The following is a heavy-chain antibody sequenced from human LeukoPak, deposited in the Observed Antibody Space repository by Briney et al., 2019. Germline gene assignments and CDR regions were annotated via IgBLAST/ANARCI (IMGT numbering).Heavy chain of an antibody. J-gene: IGHJ4*02. CDR3: ARDAGSGAYDEFDF. Sequence: PGGSLRLSCAASGFTFSAYSMNWVRQAPGKGLEWVSYISRSGTNIFYGGSVRGRFTISRDNAKNSLSLQLNSLRVEDTAVYYCARDAGSGAYDEFDFWGQGILVIVSS. CDR1: GFTFSAYS. CDR2: ISRSGTNI. D-gene: IGHD5-12*01. V-gene: IGHV3-48*04.